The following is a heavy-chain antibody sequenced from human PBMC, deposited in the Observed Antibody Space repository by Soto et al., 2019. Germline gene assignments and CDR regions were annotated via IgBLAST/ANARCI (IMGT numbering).Heavy chain of an antibody. Sequence: PSETLSLTCSVSDDSINSDKYYWGWIRQPPGKGLEWIGSIYYRGNAYYNPSLQTQVTISLDKSKSQFSLKLNSVTAADSAVYFCARLEGLATISYYFDFWGPGALVTVSS. CDR1: DDSINSDKYY. D-gene: IGHD6-19*01. CDR2: IYYRGNA. CDR3: ARLEGLATISYYFDF. V-gene: IGHV4-39*01. J-gene: IGHJ4*02.